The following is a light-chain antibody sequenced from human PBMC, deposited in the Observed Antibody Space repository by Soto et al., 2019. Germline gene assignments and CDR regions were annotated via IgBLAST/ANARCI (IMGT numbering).Light chain of an antibody. CDR3: QHYNTYSKA. CDR2: DGS. V-gene: IGKV1-5*01. J-gene: IGKJ3*01. Sequence: DIQMTQSPSTLSTSVGARVTITCRATQSDSYWLAWYQQKPGKAPNLLIYDGSTLASGVPPRFSGGGFGTEFTLNISSLQPDDSAIYYCQHYNTYSKAFGPGTRVEIK. CDR1: QSDSYW.